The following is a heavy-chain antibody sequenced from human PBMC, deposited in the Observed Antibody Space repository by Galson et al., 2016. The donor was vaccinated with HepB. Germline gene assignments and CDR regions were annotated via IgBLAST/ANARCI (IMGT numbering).Heavy chain of an antibody. CDR3: VRDMYGSYFAFDI. CDR2: INNDGSSS. D-gene: IGHD1-26*01. V-gene: IGHV3-74*01. Sequence: SLRLSCAASGFTFNDYWMHWVRQAPGRGLDWVSRINNDGSSSTYADSVKGRFTISRDNAKNTLYLQMNSLRAEDTTVYYCVRDMYGSYFAFDIWGQGTMVTFSS. CDR1: GFTFNDYW. J-gene: IGHJ3*02.